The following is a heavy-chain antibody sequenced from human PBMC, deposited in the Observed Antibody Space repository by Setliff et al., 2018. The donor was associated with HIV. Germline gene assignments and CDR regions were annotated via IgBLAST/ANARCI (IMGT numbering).Heavy chain of an antibody. CDR1: GASLQSYY. Sequence: SETLSLTCSVSGASLQSYYWSWIRQPAGKGLQWIGRIYYVGWSKYNPSLEDRVTMSVDTSNNQFSLSRRSVTAADTAIYYCARSIHGGGSEPFDTWGQGILVTVSS. D-gene: IGHD3-10*01. V-gene: IGHV4-4*07. CDR2: IYYVGWS. CDR3: ARSIHGGGSEPFDT. J-gene: IGHJ5*02.